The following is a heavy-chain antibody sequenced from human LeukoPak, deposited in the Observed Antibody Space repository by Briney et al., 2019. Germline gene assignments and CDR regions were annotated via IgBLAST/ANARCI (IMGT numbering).Heavy chain of an antibody. CDR2: IWYDGSNK. D-gene: IGHD4-4*01. CDR1: GFTFSSYG. CDR3: AREDYRQYYYYYGMDV. V-gene: IGHV3-33*01. Sequence: GGSLRLSCAASGFTFSSYGMHWVRQAPGKGLEWAAVIWYDGSNKYYADSVKGRFTISRDNSKNTLYLQMNSLRAEDTAVYYCAREDYRQYYYYYGMDVWGQGTTVTVSS. J-gene: IGHJ6*02.